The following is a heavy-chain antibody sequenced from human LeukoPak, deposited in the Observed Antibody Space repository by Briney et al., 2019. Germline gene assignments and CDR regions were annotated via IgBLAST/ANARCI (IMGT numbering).Heavy chain of an antibody. CDR3: ARLIYDYVWGSYRYRNYYYYMDV. CDR1: GGSISTYY. J-gene: IGHJ6*03. Sequence: SETLSLTCTVSGGSISTYYWSWIRQPPGKGLEWIGFIYYSGSITYNPSLKSRVTISVDTSKNQFSLKLGSVTAADTAVYYCARLIYDYVWGSYRYRNYYYYMDVWGKGTTVTISS. V-gene: IGHV4-59*12. D-gene: IGHD3-16*02. CDR2: IYYSGSI.